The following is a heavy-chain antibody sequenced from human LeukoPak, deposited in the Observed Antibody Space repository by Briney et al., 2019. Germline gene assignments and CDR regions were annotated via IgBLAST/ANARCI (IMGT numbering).Heavy chain of an antibody. D-gene: IGHD4-23*01. Sequence: PSETLSLTCTVSGGSISSGSYYWGWIRQPPGKGLEWIGSIYYSGSTYYNPSLKSRVTMSVDTSKNQFSLKLSSVTATDTAVYYCTRLSLTVVTAWAYWGQGTLVTFSS. CDR1: GGSISSGSYY. CDR3: TRLSLTVVTAWAY. V-gene: IGHV4-39*01. CDR2: IYYSGST. J-gene: IGHJ4*02.